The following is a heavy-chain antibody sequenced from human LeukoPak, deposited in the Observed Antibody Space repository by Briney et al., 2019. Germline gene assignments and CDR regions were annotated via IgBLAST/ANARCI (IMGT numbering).Heavy chain of an antibody. Sequence: GGSLRLSCAASGFTFSRHSINWVRQAPGKGLEWVSSISSSSSYIYYADSVKGRFTISRDNAKNSLYLQMNSLRAEDTAVYYCARDSGNYLDAFDIWGQGAMVTVSS. CDR2: ISSSSSYI. CDR3: ARDSGNYLDAFDI. V-gene: IGHV3-21*01. D-gene: IGHD1-7*01. J-gene: IGHJ3*02. CDR1: GFTFSRHS.